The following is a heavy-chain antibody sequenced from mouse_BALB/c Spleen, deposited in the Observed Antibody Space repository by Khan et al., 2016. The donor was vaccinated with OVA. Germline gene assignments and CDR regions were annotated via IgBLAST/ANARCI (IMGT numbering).Heavy chain of an antibody. J-gene: IGHJ3*01. CDR1: GFDFSRNW. Sequence: EVKLLESGGGLVQPGGSLILSCAASGFDFSRNWMSWARQAPGKGQEWIGEINPGSRTINYTPSLKEKFIISRDNAKNTLYLQMRKVRSEDTALYYCARQERYGQLANWGQGTLVTVSA. CDR2: INPGSRTI. D-gene: IGHD2-14*01. V-gene: IGHV4-2*02. CDR3: ARQERYGQLAN.